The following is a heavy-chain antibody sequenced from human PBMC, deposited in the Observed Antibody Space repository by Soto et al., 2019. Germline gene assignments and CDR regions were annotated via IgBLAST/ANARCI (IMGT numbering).Heavy chain of an antibody. V-gene: IGHV3-74*01. CDR1: GFTFSSYW. CDR2: INSDGSST. D-gene: IGHD3-22*01. Sequence: EVQLVESGGGLVQPGGSLRLSCEASGFTFSSYWMHWVRQAPGNGLVWVSLINSDGSSTIYADSVKGRFTISRDNAKNTLYLQMNSLRAEDTAGYYCAREGLDSSGHFDIWGQGTMVSVSS. CDR3: AREGLDSSGHFDI. J-gene: IGHJ3*02.